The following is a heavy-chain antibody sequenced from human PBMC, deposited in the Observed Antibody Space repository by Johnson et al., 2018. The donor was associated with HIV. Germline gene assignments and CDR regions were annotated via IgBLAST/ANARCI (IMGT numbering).Heavy chain of an antibody. CDR3: ARALGATYAFDI. D-gene: IGHD1-26*01. J-gene: IGHJ3*02. V-gene: IGHV3-33*01. CDR2: IWYDGSNK. Sequence: QMQLVESGGGVVQPGRSLRLSCAASGFTFSTYGMHWVRQAPGKGLEWVALIWYDGSNKYYADSVKGRFTISRDNSKNTVYLQMNSLRAEDTAVYYCARALGATYAFDIWGQGTMVTVSS. CDR1: GFTFSTYG.